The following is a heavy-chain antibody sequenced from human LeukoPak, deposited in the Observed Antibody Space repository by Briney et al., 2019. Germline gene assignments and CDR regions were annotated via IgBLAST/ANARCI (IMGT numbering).Heavy chain of an antibody. Sequence: SETLSLTCTVSGGSISGYYWSWIRQPPGKGLEWIGYISYTGSTNYNPSLNSRLTISLDTSQNQFSLKLSSVTAADTAVYYCARDWRDYRFGPWGQGTLVTVSS. V-gene: IGHV4-59*12. CDR2: ISYTGST. CDR1: GGSISGYY. D-gene: IGHD3-3*01. J-gene: IGHJ5*02. CDR3: ARDWRDYRFGP.